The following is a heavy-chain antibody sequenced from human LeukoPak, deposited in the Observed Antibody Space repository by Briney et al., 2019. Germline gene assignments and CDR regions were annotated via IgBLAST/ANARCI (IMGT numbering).Heavy chain of an antibody. CDR1: GGSISSYY. D-gene: IGHD6-13*01. CDR3: ARHAYSSSWYAI. CDR2: IYYSGST. V-gene: IGHV4-59*08. J-gene: IGHJ3*02. Sequence: SETLSLTCTVSGGSISSYYWSWIRQPPGKGLEWIGYIYYSGSTNYNPSLKSRVTISVDTSKNQFSLKLSSVTAADTAVYYCARHAYSSSWYAIWGQGIMVTVSS.